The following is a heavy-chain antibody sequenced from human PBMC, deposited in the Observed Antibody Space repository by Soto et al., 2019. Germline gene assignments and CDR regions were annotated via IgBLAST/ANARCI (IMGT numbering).Heavy chain of an antibody. CDR3: AKESWRYSVLGMMDV. Sequence: QVQLVESGGGVVQPGRSLRLSCAASGFTFSSYGMHWVRQAPGKGLEWVAVISYDGSNKYYADSVKGRFTISRDNSKNTLYLQMNSLRAEDTAVYYCAKESWRYSVLGMMDVWGQGTTVTVSS. CDR1: GFTFSSYG. V-gene: IGHV3-30*18. D-gene: IGHD2-15*01. J-gene: IGHJ6*02. CDR2: ISYDGSNK.